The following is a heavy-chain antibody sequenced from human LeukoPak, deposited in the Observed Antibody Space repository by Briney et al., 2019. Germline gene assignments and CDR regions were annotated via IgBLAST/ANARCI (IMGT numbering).Heavy chain of an antibody. V-gene: IGHV3-33*07. J-gene: IGHJ4*02. CDR1: GFTFTTYG. Sequence: GRSLSPSCAPAGFTFTTYGSGWVRHAPGKGLEWVAVIFSHGLDTYYADSVEHRFTVITTNSQNTVYLQMNSLRDDDTAVYYCARNSNTSGHYSFYDYWGQGTLVTVSS. D-gene: IGHD3-22*01. CDR2: IFSHGLDT. CDR3: ARNSNTSGHYSFYDY.